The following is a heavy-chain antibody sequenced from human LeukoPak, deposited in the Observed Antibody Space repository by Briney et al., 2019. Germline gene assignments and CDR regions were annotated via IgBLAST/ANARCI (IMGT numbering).Heavy chain of an antibody. D-gene: IGHD3-22*01. CDR2: INPSGGST. Sequence: GASVMVSCTASGYTFTSYYMHWVRQAPGQGLEWMGIINPSGGSTSYAQKFQGRVTMTRDTSTSTVYMELSSLRSEDTAVYYCARGPYYDSSGYYLGYWGQGTLVTDSS. J-gene: IGHJ4*02. V-gene: IGHV1-46*01. CDR3: ARGPYYDSSGYYLGY. CDR1: GYTFTSYY.